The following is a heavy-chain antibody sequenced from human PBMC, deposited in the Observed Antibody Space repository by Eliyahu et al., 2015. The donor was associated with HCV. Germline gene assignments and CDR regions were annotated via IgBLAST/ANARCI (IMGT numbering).Heavy chain of an antibody. CDR2: ISYAGGNT. V-gene: IGHV3-30-3*01. D-gene: IGHD2-2*01. J-gene: IGHJ6*02. CDR1: GFTFXTRX. Sequence: QVQLLESGGGVVQPGRSLRLSCEASGFTFXTRXLHWXRQAPGKGLEWVAVISYAGGNTNYADSVKGRFTISRDNSQNMLYLQMNSLRTEDTAVYYCARDLATQSTSSWGYYYNYGMDVWGQGTTVIVSS. CDR3: ARDLATQSTSSWGYYYNYGMDV.